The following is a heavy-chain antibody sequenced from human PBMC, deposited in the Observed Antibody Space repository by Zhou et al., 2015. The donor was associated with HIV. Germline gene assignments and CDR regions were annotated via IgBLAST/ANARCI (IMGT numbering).Heavy chain of an antibody. D-gene: IGHD5-12*01. V-gene: IGHV1-8*01. CDR3: ARPQYGGYAVEPFDS. Sequence: QVQLVQSGAEVKKPGASVRVSCKASGYTFSDYDINWVRQATGQGFEWLGWMNPNSGNTGYAQKFQGRVTMTRNTSISTAYMEMSSLKSDDTAIYYCARPQYGGYAVEPFDSWGQGTLVTVSS. CDR1: GYTFSDYD. J-gene: IGHJ5*01. CDR2: MNPNSGNT.